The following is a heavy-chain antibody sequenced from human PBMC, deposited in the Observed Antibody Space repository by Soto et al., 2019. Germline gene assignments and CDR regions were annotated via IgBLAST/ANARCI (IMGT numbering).Heavy chain of an antibody. D-gene: IGHD6-13*01. CDR2: ITRSSSFI. V-gene: IGHV3-21*01. Sequence: EVQLVESGGGLVKPGGSLRLSCAASGFTFSSYSMIWVRQAPGQGLEWVSSITRSSSFIYYADSVRGRFTISRDNAKNSLYLQMNSLRAEDTAVYYCARESPSWYADYWGQGNLVTVSS. CDR1: GFTFSSYS. J-gene: IGHJ4*02. CDR3: ARESPSWYADY.